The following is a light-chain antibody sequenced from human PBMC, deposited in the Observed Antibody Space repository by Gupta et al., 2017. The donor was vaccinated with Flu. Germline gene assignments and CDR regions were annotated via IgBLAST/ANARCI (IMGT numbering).Light chain of an antibody. V-gene: IGLV2-14*01. CDR3: IAVTNSNGWV. J-gene: IGLJ3*02. Sequence: QSALSQPASVSGSPGQSITISFTATSSGVAIWNRFSWCQQHPGKAHNLILFEVTNRPAGIANRFSGSKSGNTASLTISGLQTEDEADYYCIAVTNSNGWVFGGGTKVIVL. CDR2: EVT. CDR1: SSGVAIWNR.